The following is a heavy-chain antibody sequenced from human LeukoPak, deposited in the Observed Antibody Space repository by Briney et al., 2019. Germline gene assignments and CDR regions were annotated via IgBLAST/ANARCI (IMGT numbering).Heavy chain of an antibody. CDR3: AQGGSFQDAFDI. Sequence: ASVKVSCKASGYTFSDYYLHWARQAPGEGLEWMGSINPNTGDTNYAQKFQGRVTMTRDTSISTAYMELSSLRSDDTAVYYCAQGGSFQDAFDIWGQGTVVTVSS. CDR1: GYTFSDYY. CDR2: INPNTGDT. D-gene: IGHD1-26*01. V-gene: IGHV1-2*02. J-gene: IGHJ3*02.